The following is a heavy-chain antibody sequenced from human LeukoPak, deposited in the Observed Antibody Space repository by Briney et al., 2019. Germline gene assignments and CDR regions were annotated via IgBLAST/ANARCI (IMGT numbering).Heavy chain of an antibody. CDR2: IYTSGSI. Sequence: SETLSLTCTVSGGSISSGSYYWSWIRQPAGKRLEWIGRIYTSGSINYNPSLKSRVTISVDTSKNQFSLKLSSVTAADTAVYYCASTNCSSATCYGANWFDPWGQGTLVTVSS. CDR3: ASTNCSSATCYGANWFDP. CDR1: GGSISSGSYY. D-gene: IGHD2-2*01. J-gene: IGHJ5*02. V-gene: IGHV4-61*02.